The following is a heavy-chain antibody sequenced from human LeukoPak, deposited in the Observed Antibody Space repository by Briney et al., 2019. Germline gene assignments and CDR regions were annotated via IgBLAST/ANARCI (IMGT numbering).Heavy chain of an antibody. CDR3: ARELTIFGVVSNDY. D-gene: IGHD3-3*01. J-gene: IGHJ4*02. CDR2: IYTSGST. CDR1: GGSISSGSYY. Sequence: SLTCTVSGGSISSGSYYWSWIRQPAGKGLEWIGRIYTSGSTNYNPSLKSRVTISVDTSKNQFSLKLSSVTAADTAVYYCARELTIFGVVSNDYWGQGTLVSVS. V-gene: IGHV4-61*02.